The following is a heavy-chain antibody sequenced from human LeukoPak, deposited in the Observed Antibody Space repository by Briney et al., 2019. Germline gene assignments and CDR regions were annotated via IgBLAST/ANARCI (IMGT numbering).Heavy chain of an antibody. Sequence: ASVKVSCKASGYTFTSYGISWVRQAPGQGLEWMGWISAYSGNTNYAQKLQGRVTMTTDTSTSTAYMELRSLRSDDTAVYYCARWERYFDLDQYYFDYWGQGTLVTVSS. D-gene: IGHD3-9*01. CDR1: GYTFTSYG. J-gene: IGHJ4*02. CDR3: ARWERYFDLDQYYFDY. CDR2: ISAYSGNT. V-gene: IGHV1-18*01.